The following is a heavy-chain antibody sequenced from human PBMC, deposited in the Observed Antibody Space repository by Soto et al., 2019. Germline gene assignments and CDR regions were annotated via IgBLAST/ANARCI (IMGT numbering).Heavy chain of an antibody. D-gene: IGHD3-22*01. V-gene: IGHV4-59*01. Sequence: PSETLSLTCTVSGGSISSYYWSWIRQPPGKGLEWIGYIYYSGSTKYNPSLKSRVTISVDTSTNQFSLKLSSVTAADTAVYYCGGCVSYDSRGYYDYYYGMDVWGQGTTVTVSS. CDR2: IYYSGST. J-gene: IGHJ6*02. CDR1: GGSISSYY. CDR3: GGCVSYDSRGYYDYYYGMDV.